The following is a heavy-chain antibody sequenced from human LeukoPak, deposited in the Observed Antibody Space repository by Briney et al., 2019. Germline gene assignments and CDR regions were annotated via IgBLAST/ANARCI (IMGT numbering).Heavy chain of an antibody. CDR3: ARDSPMYCSSTSCYRNYYYYGMDV. J-gene: IGHJ6*02. Sequence: SETLSLTCTVSGGSISSGGYYWSWIRQHPGKGLEWIGYIYYSGSTNYNPSLKSRVTMSVDTSKNQFSLKLSSVTAADTAVYYCARDSPMYCSSTSCYRNYYYYGMDVWGQGTTVTVSS. CDR2: IYYSGST. V-gene: IGHV4-61*08. D-gene: IGHD2-2*02. CDR1: GGSISSGGYY.